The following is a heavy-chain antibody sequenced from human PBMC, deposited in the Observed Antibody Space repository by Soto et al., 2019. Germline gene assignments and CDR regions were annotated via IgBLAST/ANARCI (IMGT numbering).Heavy chain of an antibody. CDR1: GGSISSGGYS. CDR3: ARDTNRRGFDY. D-gene: IGHD5-12*01. J-gene: IGHJ4*02. Sequence: SETLSLTCAVSGGSISSGGYSWSWIRQPPGKGLEWIGYIYHSGSTYYNPSLKSRVTISVDRSKNQFSLKLSSVTAADTAVYYCARDTNRRGFDYWGQGTLVTVSS. CDR2: IYHSGST. V-gene: IGHV4-30-2*01.